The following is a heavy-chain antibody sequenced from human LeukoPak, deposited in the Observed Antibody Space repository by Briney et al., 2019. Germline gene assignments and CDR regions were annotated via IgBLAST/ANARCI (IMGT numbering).Heavy chain of an antibody. CDR2: IYYSESA. V-gene: IGHV4-59*02. J-gene: IGHJ4*02. D-gene: IGHD3-9*01. CDR3: ARKRSFDL. Sequence: SETLSLTCTVSGDSVSNYYWSWIRQPPGKRLEWIGCIYYSESATYNPSLKGRVTISLDTSKNQFFLKLSSVTAADTAVYYCARKRSFDLWGQGTLVTVSS. CDR1: GDSVSNYY.